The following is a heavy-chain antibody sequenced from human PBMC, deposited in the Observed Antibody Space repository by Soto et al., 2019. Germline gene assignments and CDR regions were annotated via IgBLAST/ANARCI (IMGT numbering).Heavy chain of an antibody. J-gene: IGHJ4*02. CDR2: IKHKVYGGAA. CDR3: TRVGNGYDSPFY. Sequence: GSLRLSCTTAGFTCGDYSMSWFRQAPGKGLEWVGVIKHKVYGGAAEHAASVKGRFTISRDDSKSIAYLQMNSLKTEDTAVYYCTRVGNGYDSPFYWGQGTLVTVSS. V-gene: IGHV3-49*03. CDR1: GFTCGDYS. D-gene: IGHD5-12*01.